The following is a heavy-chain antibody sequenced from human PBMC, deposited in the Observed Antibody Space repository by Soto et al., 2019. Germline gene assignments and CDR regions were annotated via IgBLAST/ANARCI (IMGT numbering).Heavy chain of an antibody. V-gene: IGHV3-21*01. CDR3: AVCGEYSSGYLNYYYGMDV. J-gene: IGHJ6*02. CDR2: ISSSSSYT. D-gene: IGHD6-19*01. CDR1: GFTFTSYA. Sequence: LRLSCAASGFTFTSYAMSWVRQAPGKGLEWVSTISSSSSYTYYADSVKGRFTISRDNAKNSLYLQMNSLRAEDTAVYYCAVCGEYSSGYLNYYYGMDVWGQGTTVTVSS.